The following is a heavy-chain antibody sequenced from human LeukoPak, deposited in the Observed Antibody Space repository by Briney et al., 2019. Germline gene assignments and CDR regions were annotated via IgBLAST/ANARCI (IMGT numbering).Heavy chain of an antibody. CDR1: GFPLSSYA. D-gene: IGHD2-21*02. CDR2: IRKKANSYTT. Sequence: GGSLRLSCAASGFPLSSYAMSWVRQAPGKGLEWVGRIRKKANSYTTEYAASVKGRFTISRDDSKNSLYLQMNSLKTEDTAVYYCARSGVTNFDYWGQGTLVTVSS. CDR3: ARSGVTNFDY. V-gene: IGHV3-72*01. J-gene: IGHJ4*02.